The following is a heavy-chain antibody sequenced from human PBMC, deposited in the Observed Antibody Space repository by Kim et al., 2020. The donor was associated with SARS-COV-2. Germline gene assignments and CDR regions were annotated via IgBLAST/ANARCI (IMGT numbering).Heavy chain of an antibody. CDR2: IKQDGSEK. J-gene: IGHJ4*02. CDR3: AREIDGSGSYTPIPSLDY. CDR1: GFTFSSYW. V-gene: IGHV3-7*01. D-gene: IGHD3-10*01. Sequence: GGSLRLSCAASGFTFSSYWMSWVRQAPGKGLEWVANIKQDGSEKYYVDSVKGRFTISRDNAKNSLYLQMNSLRAEDTAVYYCAREIDGSGSYTPIPSLDYWGQGTLVTVSS.